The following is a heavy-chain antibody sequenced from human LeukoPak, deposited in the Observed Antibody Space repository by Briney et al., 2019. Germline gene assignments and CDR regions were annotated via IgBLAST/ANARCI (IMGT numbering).Heavy chain of an antibody. Sequence: GGSLRLSCAASGFTVSSNDMNWVRQAPGKGLEWVSIIHIGNSTYYADSVKGRFTISRDNSKNTLYLQMNSLRAEDTAVYYCAADWPLDYWGQGTLVTVSS. CDR1: GFTVSSND. CDR2: IHIGNST. CDR3: AADWPLDY. D-gene: IGHD3/OR15-3a*01. J-gene: IGHJ4*02. V-gene: IGHV3-66*01.